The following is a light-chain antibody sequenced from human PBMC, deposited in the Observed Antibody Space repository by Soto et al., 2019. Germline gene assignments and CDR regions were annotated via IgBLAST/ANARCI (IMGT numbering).Light chain of an antibody. CDR3: QQYDNLPS. CDR2: DAS. Sequence: DIHMTQSPSSLSASLGDRVTITFQASQDISNYLNWYQQKLGKAPKLLIYDASNLETGVPSRFTGSGSGTDFTFTIINLQPEDIATYYCQQYDNLPSFGGGTKVDIK. V-gene: IGKV1-33*01. J-gene: IGKJ4*01. CDR1: QDISNY.